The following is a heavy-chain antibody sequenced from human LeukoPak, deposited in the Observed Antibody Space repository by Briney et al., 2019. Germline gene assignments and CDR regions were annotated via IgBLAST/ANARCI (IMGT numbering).Heavy chain of an antibody. V-gene: IGHV4-39*01. D-gene: IGHD3-9*01. CDR1: GDYITTTNYY. CDR2: VFYSGTT. CDR3: ARRSRLYKHETTGYHDS. J-gene: IGHJ4*02. Sequence: SETLSLTCNVSGDYITTTNYYWAWIRQPPGKGLEWIASVFYSGTTYYHPSLKSRVIISMDTSRKQISLRLSSVTATDTAIYYCARRSRLYKHETTGYHDSWGKGTLVTVSS.